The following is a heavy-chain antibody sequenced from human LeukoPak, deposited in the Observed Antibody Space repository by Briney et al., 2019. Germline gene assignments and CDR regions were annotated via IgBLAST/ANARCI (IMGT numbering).Heavy chain of an antibody. J-gene: IGHJ4*02. V-gene: IGHV1-46*01. CDR2: INPSGGST. CDR3: ARQGGYSSAIGMGY. Sequence: AASVKVSCKASGYTFTGYYMHWVRQAPGQGLEWMGVINPSGGSTTYAQKFQGRVTLTRDTSTRTVYMELRSLRSDDTAVYYCARQGGYSSAIGMGYWGQGTLVTVSS. CDR1: GYTFTGYY. D-gene: IGHD6-19*01.